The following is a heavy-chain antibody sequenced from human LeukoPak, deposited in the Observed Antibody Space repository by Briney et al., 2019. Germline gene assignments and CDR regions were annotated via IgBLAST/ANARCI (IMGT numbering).Heavy chain of an antibody. CDR2: IYDSGST. J-gene: IGHJ4*02. D-gene: IGHD3-22*01. CDR3: ARADSSGYYHFDY. Sequence: SETLSLTCTVSGGSIRSSYYYWGWIRQPPGKGLEWIGSIYDSGSTYYNPSLKSRVTISVDRSKNQFSLKLSSVTAADTAVYYCARADSSGYYHFDYWGQGTLVTVSS. V-gene: IGHV4-39*07. CDR1: GGSIRSSYYY.